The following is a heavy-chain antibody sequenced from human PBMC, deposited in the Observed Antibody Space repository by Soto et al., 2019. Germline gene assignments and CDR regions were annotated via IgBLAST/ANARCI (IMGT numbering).Heavy chain of an antibody. V-gene: IGHV4-59*01. CDR3: ARGNYRETVTTFDYYGMDV. Sequence: SETLSLTCTVSGGSISSYYWSWIRQPPGKGLEWIGYIYYSGSTNYNPSLKSRVTISVDTSKNQFSLKLSSVTAADTAVYYCARGNYRETVTTFDYYGMDVWGQGTTVTVSS. D-gene: IGHD4-4*01. CDR1: GGSISSYY. CDR2: IYYSGST. J-gene: IGHJ6*02.